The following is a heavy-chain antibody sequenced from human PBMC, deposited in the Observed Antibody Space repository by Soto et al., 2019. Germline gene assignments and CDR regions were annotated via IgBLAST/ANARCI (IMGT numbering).Heavy chain of an antibody. CDR2: ISAYNGDT. V-gene: IGHV1-18*04. D-gene: IGHD6-6*01. CDR3: ARDQEYSTSGLYWFDL. CDR1: GYTFTSYG. J-gene: IGHJ5*02. Sequence: VQLVQSGAEVKKPGASVKVSCKASGYTFTSYGITWVRQAPGQGLEWMGWISAYNGDTNYAQKVQGRVTMTTDTSTSTVYMELKRLKSDDTAVYFCARDQEYSTSGLYWFDLWGQGTLVTVSS.